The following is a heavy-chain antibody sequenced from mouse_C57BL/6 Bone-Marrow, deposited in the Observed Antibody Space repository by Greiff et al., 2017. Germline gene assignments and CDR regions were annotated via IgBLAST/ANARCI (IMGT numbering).Heavy chain of an antibody. J-gene: IGHJ4*01. CDR2: IHPNSGST. Sequence: VKLQQPGAELVKPGASVKLSCKASGYTFTSYWMHWVKQRPGQGLEWIGMIHPNSGSTNYNEKFKSKATLTVDKSSSTAYMQLSSLTSEDSAVYYCARGGYYGPYAMDYWGQGTSVTVSS. CDR3: ARGGYYGPYAMDY. D-gene: IGHD1-1*01. V-gene: IGHV1-64*01. CDR1: GYTFTSYW.